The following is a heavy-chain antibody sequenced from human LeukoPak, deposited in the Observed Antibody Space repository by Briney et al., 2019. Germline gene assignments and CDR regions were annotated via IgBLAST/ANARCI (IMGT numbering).Heavy chain of an antibody. CDR2: IYYSGST. CDR3: ARVGPPDGYPTGRDYYYYGMDV. J-gene: IGHJ6*02. Sequence: PSETLSLTCTVSGGSISSYYWSWIRQPPGKGLEWIGYIYYSGSTNYNPSLKSRVTISVDTSKNQFSLKLSSVTAADTAVYYCARVGPPDGYPTGRDYYYYGMDVWGQGTTVTVSS. V-gene: IGHV4-59*01. CDR1: GGSISSYY. D-gene: IGHD5-24*01.